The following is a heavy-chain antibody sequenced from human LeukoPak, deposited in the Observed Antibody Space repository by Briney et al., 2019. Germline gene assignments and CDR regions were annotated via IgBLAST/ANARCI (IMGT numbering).Heavy chain of an antibody. CDR3: ARARRRGWNWFDP. V-gene: IGHV1-69*05. Sequence: SVKVSCKASGGTFSSYAISWVRQAPGQGLEWMGRIIPIFGTSNYAQKFQGRVTITTDESTSTAYMELSSLRSEDTAVYYCARARRRGWNWFDPWGQGTLVTVSS. CDR1: GGTFSSYA. CDR2: IIPIFGTS. J-gene: IGHJ5*02. D-gene: IGHD6-19*01.